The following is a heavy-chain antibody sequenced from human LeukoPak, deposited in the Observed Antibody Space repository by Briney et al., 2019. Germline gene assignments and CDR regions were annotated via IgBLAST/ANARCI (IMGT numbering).Heavy chain of an antibody. CDR2: IYNDGSST. D-gene: IGHD1-26*01. CDR3: ARVRVGSGSSHAADAFDI. CDR1: GFTVSTNS. V-gene: IGHV3-74*01. J-gene: IGHJ3*02. Sequence: GGSLRLSCTVSGFTVSTNSMSWVRQAPGKGLVWVSRIYNDGSSTSYADSVKGRFTISRDNAKSTLYLQMNSLRAEDTAVYYCARVRVGSGSSHAADAFDIWGQGTMVTVSS.